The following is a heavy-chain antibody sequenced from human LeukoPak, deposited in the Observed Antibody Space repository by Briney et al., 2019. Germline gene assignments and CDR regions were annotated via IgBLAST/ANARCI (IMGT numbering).Heavy chain of an antibody. D-gene: IGHD5-24*01. CDR2: ISASGTLT. CDR3: ARDLWLQHNHYMDV. J-gene: IGHJ6*03. CDR1: GFSFSSYE. Sequence: GGSLRLSCTASGFSFSSYEMNWVRQAPGKGLEWISYISASGTLTHYADSVEGRFTISRDNAKNSLYLQMNSLRAEDTAVYYCARDLWLQHNHYMDVWGKGTTVTVSS. V-gene: IGHV3-48*03.